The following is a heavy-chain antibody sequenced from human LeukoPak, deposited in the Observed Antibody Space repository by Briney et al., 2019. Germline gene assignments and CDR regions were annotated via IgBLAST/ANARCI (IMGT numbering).Heavy chain of an antibody. Sequence: GGSLRLSCAASGFTFSSYGMHWVRQAPGKGLEWVAVISYDGSNKYYADSVKGRFTISRDNSKNTLYLQMNSLRAEDTAVYYCAKAYSSGWTLFDYWGQGTLVTVSS. CDR3: AKAYSSGWTLFDY. CDR2: ISYDGSNK. CDR1: GFTFSSYG. J-gene: IGHJ4*02. V-gene: IGHV3-30*18. D-gene: IGHD6-19*01.